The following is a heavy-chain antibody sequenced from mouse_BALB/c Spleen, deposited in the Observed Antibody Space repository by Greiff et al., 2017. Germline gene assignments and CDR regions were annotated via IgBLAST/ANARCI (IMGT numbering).Heavy chain of an antibody. CDR3: ARERNYYGSSHWYFDV. J-gene: IGHJ1*01. D-gene: IGHD1-1*01. CDR2: IWAGGST. CDR1: GFSLTSYG. Sequence: VKLMESGPGLVAPSQSLSITCTVSGFSLTSYGVHWVRQPPGKGLEWLGVIWAGGSTNYNSALMSRLSISKDNSKSQVFLKMNSLQTDDTAMYYCARERNYYGSSHWYFDVWGAGTTVTVSS. V-gene: IGHV2-9*02.